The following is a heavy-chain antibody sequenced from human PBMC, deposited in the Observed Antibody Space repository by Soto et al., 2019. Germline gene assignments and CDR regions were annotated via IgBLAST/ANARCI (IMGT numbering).Heavy chain of an antibody. J-gene: IGHJ6*02. D-gene: IGHD6-6*01. CDR2: IYHSGST. CDR1: GGSISSSNW. V-gene: IGHV4-4*02. CDR3: AGDRSQGIAARPSCMDV. Sequence: QVQLQESGPGLVKPSGTLSLTCAVSGGSISSSNWWSWVRQPPGKGLEWIGEIYHSGSTNYNPSRTSRVTISVDKSKNQFSLKLSSVTAADTAVYYGAGDRSQGIAARPSCMDVWGQGTTVTVSS.